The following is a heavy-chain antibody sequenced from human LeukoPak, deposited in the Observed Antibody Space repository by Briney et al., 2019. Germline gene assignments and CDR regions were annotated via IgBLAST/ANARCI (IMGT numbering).Heavy chain of an antibody. CDR1: GFTVSSND. CDR3: ARDWHYAMDV. J-gene: IGHJ6*02. D-gene: IGHD3-16*01. Sequence: GGSLRLSCAASGFTVSSNDMSWVRQAPGKGPEWVSVIYSGGSTYYADSVKGRFTISRDNAKNTAYLQMNSLRGEDTAVYFCARDWHYAMDVWRRGTTVTVSS. V-gene: IGHV3-53*01. CDR2: IYSGGST.